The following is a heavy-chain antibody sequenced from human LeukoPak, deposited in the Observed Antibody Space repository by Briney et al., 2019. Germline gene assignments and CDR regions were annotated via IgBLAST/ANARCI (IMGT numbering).Heavy chain of an antibody. Sequence: ASVKVSCKASGYTFTGYYIHWVRQAPGQGLEWMGWINPNSGVTNYAQKFQGRVTMTRDTSISTAYMELSRLRSDDTAVYYCARGKKQWLALLFGYWGQGTLVTVSS. D-gene: IGHD6-19*01. CDR2: INPNSGVT. CDR3: ARGKKQWLALLFGY. CDR1: GYTFTGYY. V-gene: IGHV1-2*02. J-gene: IGHJ4*02.